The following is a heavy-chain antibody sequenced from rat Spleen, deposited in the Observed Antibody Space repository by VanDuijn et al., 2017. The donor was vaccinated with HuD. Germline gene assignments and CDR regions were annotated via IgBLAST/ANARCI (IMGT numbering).Heavy chain of an antibody. J-gene: IGHJ4*01. CDR1: GFSLISYS. CDR3: ARDGGMYPYGDMDA. CDR2: IWGDGST. Sequence: QVQLKESGPGLVQPSQTLSLTCTVSGFSLISYSVNWVRQPPGKGLEWMGGIWGDGSTDYNSALKSRLSISRDTSKNQVFLKMNSLQSEDKTTYYCARDGGMYPYGDMDAWGQGASVTVSS. D-gene: IGHD1-7*01. V-gene: IGHV2-15*01.